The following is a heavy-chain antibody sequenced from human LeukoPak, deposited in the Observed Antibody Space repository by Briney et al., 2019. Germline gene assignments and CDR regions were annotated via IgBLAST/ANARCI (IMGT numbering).Heavy chain of an antibody. CDR2: IYYSGST. CDR3: ARDSEQQLGRAFDY. J-gene: IGHJ4*02. V-gene: IGHV4-59*12. CDR1: GGSISSYY. D-gene: IGHD6-13*01. Sequence: SETLSLTCTVSGGSISSYYWSWIRQPPGKGLEWIGYIYYSGSTNYNPSLKSRVTISVDTSKNQFSLKLSSVTAADTAVYYCARDSEQQLGRAFDYWGQGTLVTVSS.